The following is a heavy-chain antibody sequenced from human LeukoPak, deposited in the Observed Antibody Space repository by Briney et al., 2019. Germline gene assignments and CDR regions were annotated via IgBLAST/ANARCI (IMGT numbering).Heavy chain of an antibody. CDR3: AREPYGSGSQYFDY. Sequence: SETLYLTCTVSGGSMSSGGYYWSWIRQHPGKGLEWIGYIYYSGSTYYNPSLKSRVTISVDTSKNQFSLKLSSVTAADTAVYYCAREPYGSGSQYFDYWGQGTLVTVSS. CDR1: GGSMSSGGYY. V-gene: IGHV4-31*03. D-gene: IGHD3-10*01. CDR2: IYYSGST. J-gene: IGHJ4*02.